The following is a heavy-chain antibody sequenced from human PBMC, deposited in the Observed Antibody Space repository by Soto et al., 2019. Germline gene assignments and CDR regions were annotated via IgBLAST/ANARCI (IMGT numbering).Heavy chain of an antibody. V-gene: IGHV3-30*18. J-gene: IGHJ4*02. CDR1: GFTFSSYG. CDR2: ISYDGSNK. CDR3: AKSSVGSYIPESVGYSSGWLDY. Sequence: QVQLVESGGGVVQPGRSLRLSCAASGFTFSSYGMHWVREAPGKGLEWVAVISYDGSNKYYADSVKGRFTISRDNSKNTLYLQMNSLRAEDTAVYYCAKSSVGSYIPESVGYSSGWLDYWGQGTLVTVSS. D-gene: IGHD6-19*01.